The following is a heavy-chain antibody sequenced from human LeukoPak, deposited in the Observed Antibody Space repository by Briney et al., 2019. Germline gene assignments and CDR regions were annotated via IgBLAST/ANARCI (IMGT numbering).Heavy chain of an antibody. Sequence: GESLKISCKGSGDSFISYWIGCVRQMPGKGLEWMGIIYPGDSDTRYSPSFQGQVTISADKSISTAYLQWSSLKASDTAMYYCARRRPIKDYYYMDVWGKGTTVTVSS. V-gene: IGHV5-51*01. CDR3: ARRRPIKDYYYMDV. CDR2: IYPGDSDT. CDR1: GDSFISYW. J-gene: IGHJ6*03.